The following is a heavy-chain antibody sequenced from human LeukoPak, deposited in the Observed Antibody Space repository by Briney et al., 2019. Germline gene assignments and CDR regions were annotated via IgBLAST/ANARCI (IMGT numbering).Heavy chain of an antibody. J-gene: IGHJ5*02. CDR1: GGTFSSYA. D-gene: IGHD2-2*01. CDR2: IIPIFGTA. V-gene: IGHV1-69*06. CDR3: ARGCSSTSCYDRRRWFDP. Sequence: ASVKASCKASGGTFSSYAISWVRQAPRQGLEWMGGIIPIFGTANYAQKFQGRVTITADKSTSTAYMELSSLRSEDTAVYYCARGCSSTSCYDRRRWFDPWGQGTLVTVSS.